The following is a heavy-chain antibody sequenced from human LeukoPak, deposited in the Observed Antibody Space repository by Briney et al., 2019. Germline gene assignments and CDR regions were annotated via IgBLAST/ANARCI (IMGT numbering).Heavy chain of an antibody. CDR3: ASHPRRYSGLYYYYGMDV. CDR1: GFTFSSYW. D-gene: IGHD1-26*01. V-gene: IGHV3-74*01. J-gene: IGHJ6*02. CDR2: INSDGSST. Sequence: GGSLRLSCAASGFTFSSYWMHWVRQAPGKGLVWVSRINSDGSSTSYADSVKGRFTISRDDAKNTLYLQMNSLRAEDTAVYYCASHPRRYSGLYYYYGMDVWGQGTTVTVSS.